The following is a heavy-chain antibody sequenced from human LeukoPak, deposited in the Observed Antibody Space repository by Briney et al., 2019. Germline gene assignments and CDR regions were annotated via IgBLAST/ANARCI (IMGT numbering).Heavy chain of an antibody. J-gene: IGHJ3*02. CDR1: EGSFSGYY. V-gene: IGHV4-34*01. D-gene: IGHD3-10*01. CDR3: ARVIDLGGIDAFDI. Sequence: SETLSLTCAVYEGSFSGYYWSWIRQPPGKGLEWIGEINHSGSTNYNPSLKSRVTISVDTSKNQFCLKLSSVTAADTAVYYCARVIDLGGIDAFDIWGQGTMVTVSS. CDR2: INHSGST.